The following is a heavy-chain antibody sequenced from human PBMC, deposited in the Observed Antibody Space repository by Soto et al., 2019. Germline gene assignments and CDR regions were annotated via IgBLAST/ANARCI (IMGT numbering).Heavy chain of an antibody. D-gene: IGHD6-6*01. Sequence: LSLTFAISGDSVSSNSAAWNWIRQSPSRGLEWLGRTYYRSKWYNDYAVSVKSRITINPDTSKNQFSLQLNSVTPEDTAVYYCARESIAARPSGFDYWGQGTLVTVSS. CDR3: ARESIAARPSGFDY. CDR1: GDSVSSNSAA. CDR2: TYYRSKWYN. J-gene: IGHJ4*02. V-gene: IGHV6-1*01.